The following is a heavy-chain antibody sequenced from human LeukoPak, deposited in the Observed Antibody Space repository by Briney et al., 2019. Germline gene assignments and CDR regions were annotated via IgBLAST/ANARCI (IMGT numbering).Heavy chain of an antibody. CDR1: GFTFSSYS. CDR3: ARDDGFPKGYVLRYYYCMDV. V-gene: IGHV3-21*01. Sequence: PGGALRLSCAASGFTFSSYSMNWVRQAPGKGLEWVSSIISSSSYIYYADSVKGRFTISRDNAKNSLYLQMNSLRAEDTAVYYCARDDGFPKGYVLRYYYCMDVWGQGTTVTVSS. J-gene: IGHJ6*02. D-gene: IGHD1-1*01. CDR2: IISSSSYI.